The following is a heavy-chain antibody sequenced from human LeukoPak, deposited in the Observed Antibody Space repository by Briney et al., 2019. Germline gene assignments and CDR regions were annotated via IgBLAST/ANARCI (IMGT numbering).Heavy chain of an antibody. CDR2: ISSSSSYI. Sequence: PGGSLRLSCAASGFTFSSYSMNWVRQAPGKGLEWVSSISSSSSYIYYADSVKGRFTISRDNAKNSLYLQMNSLRAEDTAVYYCARDRGSYSSSWYDYWGQGTLVTVSS. CDR1: GFTFSSYS. D-gene: IGHD6-13*01. V-gene: IGHV3-21*01. J-gene: IGHJ4*02. CDR3: ARDRGSYSSSWYDY.